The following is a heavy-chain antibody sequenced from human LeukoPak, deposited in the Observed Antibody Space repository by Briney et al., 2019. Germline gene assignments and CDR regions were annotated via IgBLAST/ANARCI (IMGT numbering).Heavy chain of an antibody. J-gene: IGHJ4*02. Sequence: GGSLRLSCAASGFTFSSYAMSWVRQAPGKGLEWVSAISGSGGSTYYADSVKGRFTISRDNSNNTLYLQMNSLRAEDTAVYYCAKDPVSLVVVSTFDYWGQGTLVTVSS. CDR3: AKDPVSLVVVSTFDY. D-gene: IGHD2-21*01. CDR2: ISGSGGST. V-gene: IGHV3-23*01. CDR1: GFTFSSYA.